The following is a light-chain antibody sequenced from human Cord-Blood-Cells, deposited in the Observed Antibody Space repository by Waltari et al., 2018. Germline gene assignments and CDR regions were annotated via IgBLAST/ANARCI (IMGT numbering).Light chain of an antibody. J-gene: IGLJ1*01. V-gene: IGLV3-1*01. CDR3: QAWDSSTYV. Sequence: SYELTQTPSVSVSPGQTASITCSGDKLGDQYACWYQQKPGQSPVLVIYQDSKRPSGIPERFSGSNSGNTATLTISGTQAMDEADYYCQAWDSSTYVFGTGTKVTVL. CDR2: QDS. CDR1: KLGDQY.